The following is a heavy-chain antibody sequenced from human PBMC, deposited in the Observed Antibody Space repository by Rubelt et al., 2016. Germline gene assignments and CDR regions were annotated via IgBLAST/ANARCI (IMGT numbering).Heavy chain of an antibody. Sequence: GFTLNNYWMHWVRQAPGKGLVWVSEIKYDGSATNYADSVKGRFTISRDSAMSTLYLQMNSLRVEETAVYYCVRGSSGWKGVDYWGQGTLVTVSS. V-gene: IGHV3-74*01. J-gene: IGHJ4*02. D-gene: IGHD6-19*01. CDR1: GFTLNNYW. CDR3: VRGSSGWKGVDY. CDR2: IKYDGSAT.